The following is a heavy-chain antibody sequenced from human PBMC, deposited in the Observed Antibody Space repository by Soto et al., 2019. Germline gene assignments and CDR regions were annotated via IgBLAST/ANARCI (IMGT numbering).Heavy chain of an antibody. Sequence: SETLSLTCAVSGSSISSGGYSWSWIRQPPGKGLEWIGYIYHSGSTYYNPSLKSRVTISVDRSKNQFSLKLSSVTAADTAVYYCARRVVAATPPPLYYFDYWGQGTLVTVSS. CDR1: GSSISSGGYS. J-gene: IGHJ4*02. V-gene: IGHV4-30-2*01. CDR3: ARRVVAATPPPLYYFDY. D-gene: IGHD2-15*01. CDR2: IYHSGST.